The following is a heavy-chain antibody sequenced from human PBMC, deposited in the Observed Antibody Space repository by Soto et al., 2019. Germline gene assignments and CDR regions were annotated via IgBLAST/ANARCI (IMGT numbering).Heavy chain of an antibody. CDR2: VSSSSSSR. Sequence: PGGSLRLSCAGSGIIFSSYNMNWVRQAPGKGLEWVSYVSSSSSSRYYADSVKGRFTISRDNAKNSLYLQMNSLRDEDTAVYYCARMINAFDIWGQGTMVTVS. D-gene: IGHD3-22*01. J-gene: IGHJ3*02. CDR1: GIIFSSYN. CDR3: ARMINAFDI. V-gene: IGHV3-48*02.